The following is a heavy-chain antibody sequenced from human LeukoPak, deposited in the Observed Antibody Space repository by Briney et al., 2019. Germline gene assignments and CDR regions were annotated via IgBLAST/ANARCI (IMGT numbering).Heavy chain of an antibody. V-gene: IGHV5-51*01. Sequence: GESLKISCKGSGYSFTSYWIGWVRPMPGKGLEWMGIIYPGDSDTRYSPSFQGQVTISADKSISTAYLQWSSLKASDTAMCYCARHVNDYGDYLVGSWFDPWGQGTLVTVSS. CDR1: GYSFTSYW. J-gene: IGHJ5*02. D-gene: IGHD4-17*01. CDR2: IYPGDSDT. CDR3: ARHVNDYGDYLVGSWFDP.